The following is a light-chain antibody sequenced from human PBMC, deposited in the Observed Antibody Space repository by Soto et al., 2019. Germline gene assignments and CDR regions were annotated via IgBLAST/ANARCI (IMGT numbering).Light chain of an antibody. CDR2: RES. CDR3: QQYSTSARLT. CDR1: QSLSGNY. V-gene: IGKV3-20*01. J-gene: IGKJ3*01. Sequence: EIVLTQSPGTLSWSPGERATLSCRASQSLSGNYLAWYQQKRGQAPRLLIYRESYRANGIPDRFSGSGSGTDFTLTINGLEPEDFAVYYCQQYSTSARLTFGPGTKVDI.